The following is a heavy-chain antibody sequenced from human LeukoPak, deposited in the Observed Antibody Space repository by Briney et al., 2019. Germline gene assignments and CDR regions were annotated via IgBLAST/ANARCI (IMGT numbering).Heavy chain of an antibody. CDR1: GGSFSGYY. D-gene: IGHD2-2*02. CDR2: INHSGST. CDR3: ARVGRGSIVVVPAAIQDWFDP. Sequence: ETLSLTCAVXGGSFSGYYWSWIRQPPGRGLEWIGEINHSGSTNYNPSLKSRVTISVDTSKNQFSLKLSSVTAADTAVYYCARVGRGSIVVVPAAIQDWFDPWGQGTLVTVSS. J-gene: IGHJ5*02. V-gene: IGHV4-34*01.